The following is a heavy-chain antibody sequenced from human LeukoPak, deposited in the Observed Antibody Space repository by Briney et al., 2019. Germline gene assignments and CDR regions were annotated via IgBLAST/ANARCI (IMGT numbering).Heavy chain of an antibody. J-gene: IGHJ4*02. V-gene: IGHV4-38-2*02. Sequence: SETLSLTCTVSGYSISSGYHWDWIRQPPGKGLEWIGSIHHSGSTYYNPSLKSRVTISVDTSKNQFSLKLSSVTAAVTAVYYCARVDWNPDYWGQGTLVTVSS. CDR2: IHHSGST. CDR3: ARVDWNPDY. CDR1: GYSISSGYH. D-gene: IGHD1-1*01.